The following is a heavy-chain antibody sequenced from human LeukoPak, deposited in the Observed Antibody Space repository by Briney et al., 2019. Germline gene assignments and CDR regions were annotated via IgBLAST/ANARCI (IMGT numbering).Heavy chain of an antibody. CDR1: GFTFRNYM. D-gene: IGHD3-10*01. J-gene: IGHJ4*02. CDR3: ARVQGGGFRTADF. Sequence: GGSLRLSCAASGFTFRNYMMHWVRQAPGKGLDWVAVILEDGSIQHYADSVKGRFTISRDNSRNTVFLQMNSLRGEDTAIYYCARVQGGGFRTADFWGQGTVVTVSS. CDR2: ILEDGSIQ. V-gene: IGHV3-30*04.